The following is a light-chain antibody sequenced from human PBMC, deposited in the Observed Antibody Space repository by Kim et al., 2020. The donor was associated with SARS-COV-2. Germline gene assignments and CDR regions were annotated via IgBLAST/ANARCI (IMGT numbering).Light chain of an antibody. CDR1: QVISRS. V-gene: IGKV1-8*01. J-gene: IGKJ2*01. Sequence: AIRITQSPSSLSASTGDSVTITCRASQVISRSLAWYQQKPGKAPNLLIYVASTLQTGVPSRFNGSGSGTDFTLTISSLQSEDFATYYCQQYYSYPHTFGQGTKLEIK. CDR3: QQYYSYPHT. CDR2: VAS.